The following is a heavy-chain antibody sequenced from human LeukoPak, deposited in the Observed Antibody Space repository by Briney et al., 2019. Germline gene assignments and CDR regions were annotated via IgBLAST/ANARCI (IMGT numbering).Heavy chain of an antibody. Sequence: GGSLRLSCSASGFTFSSHAMHWVRQAPGKGLEYVSAISSNGGSTYYADSVKGRFTISRDNSKNTLYLQMSSLRAEDTAVYYCAKEESGWYSLDYWGQGTLVTVSS. CDR2: ISSNGGST. J-gene: IGHJ4*02. CDR1: GFTFSSHA. CDR3: AKEESGWYSLDY. V-gene: IGHV3-64D*06. D-gene: IGHD6-19*01.